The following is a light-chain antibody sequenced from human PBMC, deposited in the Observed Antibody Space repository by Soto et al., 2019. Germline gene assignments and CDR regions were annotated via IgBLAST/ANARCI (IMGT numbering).Light chain of an antibody. CDR3: QQYNDWPLYT. CDR1: QSVNSN. CDR2: GAS. Sequence: EIVMTQSPATLSVSPGERATLSCRASQSVNSNLAWYQQKPGQAPRLLISGASTRAPGIAARFSGSGSGTNFTLSISGLQSEDFAVYYCQQYNDWPLYTFGQGTRLEIK. J-gene: IGKJ5*01. V-gene: IGKV3-15*01.